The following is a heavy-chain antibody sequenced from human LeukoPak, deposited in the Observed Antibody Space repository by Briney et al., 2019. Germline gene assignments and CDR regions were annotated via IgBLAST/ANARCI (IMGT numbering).Heavy chain of an antibody. J-gene: IGHJ3*02. D-gene: IGHD3-3*01. CDR1: CLFISSSNFY. V-gene: IGHV4-39*02. CDR3: TRLPRRAGRGFLGSFDI. Sequence: PWPTLSLTCTVACLFISSSNFYSGWIHQPPWKGRDWIGSMYYTGNTYYKASLTGRVTISVDRTKNHCYLSLTSVTAAETAVYYCTRLPRRAGRGFLGSFDIWGQGTIVTVSS. CDR2: MYYTGNT.